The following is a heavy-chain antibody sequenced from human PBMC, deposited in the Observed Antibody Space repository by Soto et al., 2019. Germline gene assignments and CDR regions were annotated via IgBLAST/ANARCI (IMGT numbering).Heavy chain of an antibody. Sequence: EVQLVESGGGLVQPGGSLRLACATSGFIFSDDWMHWVRQAPGKGLVWVSRINKDGSNTNYADIVEGRFTISRDDPKSQLYHQMEGLRDEDTAVYYCARGGLEAFDYWGQGALVTVSS. D-gene: IGHD1-1*01. J-gene: IGHJ4*02. CDR3: ARGGLEAFDY. CDR2: INKDGSNT. CDR1: GFIFSDDW. V-gene: IGHV3-74*01.